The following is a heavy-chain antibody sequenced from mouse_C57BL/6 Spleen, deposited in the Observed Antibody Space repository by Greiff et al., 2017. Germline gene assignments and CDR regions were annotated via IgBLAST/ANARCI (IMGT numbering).Heavy chain of an antibody. Sequence: VQLQQSGAELVKPGASVKISCKASGYAFSSYWMNWVKQRPGKGLEWIGQIYPGDGDTNYNGKFKGKATLTADKSSSTAYMQLSSLTSEDSAVYICARHYDSYAMDYWGQGTSVTVSS. CDR3: ARHYDSYAMDY. J-gene: IGHJ4*01. CDR1: GYAFSSYW. D-gene: IGHD2-4*01. CDR2: IYPGDGDT. V-gene: IGHV1-80*01.